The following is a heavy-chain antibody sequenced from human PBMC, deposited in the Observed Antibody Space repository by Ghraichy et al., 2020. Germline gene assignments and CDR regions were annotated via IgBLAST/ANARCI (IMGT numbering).Heavy chain of an antibody. CDR1: GGSISSYY. CDR3: ARAAYYYDSSGYPRPNFDY. CDR2: IYYSGST. V-gene: IGHV4-59*01. D-gene: IGHD3-22*01. Sequence: SETLSLTCTVSGGSISSYYWSWIRQPPGKGLEWIGYIYYSGSTNYNPSLKSRVTISVDTSKNQFSLKLSSVTAADTAVYYRARAAYYYDSSGYPRPNFDYWGQGTLVTVSS. J-gene: IGHJ4*02.